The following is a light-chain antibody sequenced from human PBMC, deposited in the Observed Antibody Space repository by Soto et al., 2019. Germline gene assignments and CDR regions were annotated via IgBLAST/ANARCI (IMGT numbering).Light chain of an antibody. CDR3: QQRSSWPWT. Sequence: EIVLTQSPATLSLSPGERATLSCRASQSVSSYLAWYQQKPGQAPRLLMYDVSNRATGIPASFSGSGSGTDFTLTITRIEPEDFAVYYFQQRSSWPWTFGQGTKREIK. CDR2: DVS. V-gene: IGKV3-11*01. CDR1: QSVSSY. J-gene: IGKJ1*01.